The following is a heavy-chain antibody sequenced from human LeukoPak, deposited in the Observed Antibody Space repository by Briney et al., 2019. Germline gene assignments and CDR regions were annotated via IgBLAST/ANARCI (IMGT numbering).Heavy chain of an antibody. CDR3: ARAHSSSSTFDL. Sequence: GGSLRLSCAASGFTFSDYGIHWVRQAPGQGLEWVALIWYDGSKKYYADSVKGRFTISRDNTKNTLYLELNSLRADDTAVYYCARAHSSSSTFDLWGQGTLVTVSS. J-gene: IGHJ4*02. D-gene: IGHD6-6*01. V-gene: IGHV3-33*01. CDR1: GFTFSDYG. CDR2: IWYDGSKK.